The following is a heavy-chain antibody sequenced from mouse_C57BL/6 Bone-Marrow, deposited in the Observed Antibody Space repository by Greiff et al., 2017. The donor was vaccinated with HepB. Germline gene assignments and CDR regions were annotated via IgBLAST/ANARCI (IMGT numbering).Heavy chain of an antibody. CDR3: ARAANWEEAYYFDY. CDR1: GYSITSGYY. CDR2: ISYDGSN. J-gene: IGHJ2*01. Sequence: DVKLQESGPGLVKPSQSLSLTCSVTGYSITSGYYWNWIRQFPGNKLEWMGYISYDGSNNYNPSLKNRISITRDTSKNQFFLKLNSVTTEDTATYYCARAANWEEAYYFDYWGQGTTLTVSS. V-gene: IGHV3-6*01. D-gene: IGHD4-1*01.